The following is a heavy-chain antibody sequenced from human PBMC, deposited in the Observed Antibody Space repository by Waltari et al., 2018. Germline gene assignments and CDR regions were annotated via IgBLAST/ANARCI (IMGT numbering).Heavy chain of an antibody. CDR2: RNSDGRST. Sequence: EVQLVESGGGLVQPGGSLRLSCAASGFTYSLYWMHWVRQAPGKGLVGRSSRNSDGRSTSDADSLKGRFTISKDNAKNTLYLQMNSLRAEDTAIYYCARGARRTTVTTGWWYFDLWGRGTLVTVSS. CDR1: GFTYSLYW. CDR3: ARGARRTTVTTGWWYFDL. V-gene: IGHV3-74*01. J-gene: IGHJ2*01. D-gene: IGHD4-17*01.